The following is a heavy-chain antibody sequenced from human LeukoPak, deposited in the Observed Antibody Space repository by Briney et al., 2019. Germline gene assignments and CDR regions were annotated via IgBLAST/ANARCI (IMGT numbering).Heavy chain of an antibody. J-gene: IGHJ3*02. CDR2: IYYSAST. D-gene: IGHD3-22*01. Sequence: SQTLSLTYTVSGGSISSGDYYWSWIRQPPGKGLEWIGYIYYSASTYYNPSLKSRVTISVDTSKNQFSLKLSSVTAADTAVYYCARTMLYYYDSSGNAFDIWGQGTMVTVSS. CDR1: GGSISSGDYY. CDR3: ARTMLYYYDSSGNAFDI. V-gene: IGHV4-30-4*01.